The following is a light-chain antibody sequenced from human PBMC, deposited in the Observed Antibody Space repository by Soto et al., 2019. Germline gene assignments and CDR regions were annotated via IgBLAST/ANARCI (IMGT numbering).Light chain of an antibody. CDR2: GAS. CDR1: ESVSSSY. J-gene: IGKJ1*01. Sequence: EIVLTQSPGTLTLSPGERATLPYRARESVSSSYLAWSQQKPGQAPGLLISGASSRATGIPDRFSGSGSGTDFTLTISRLEPEDFAVYYCQQYGSSRTFGQGTKVDIK. V-gene: IGKV3-20*01. CDR3: QQYGSSRT.